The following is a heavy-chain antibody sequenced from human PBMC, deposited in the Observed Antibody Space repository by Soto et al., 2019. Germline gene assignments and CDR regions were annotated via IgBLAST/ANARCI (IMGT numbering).Heavy chain of an antibody. CDR2: IIPIFGTA. Sequence: VSCKASGGTFSSYSISWVRQAPGQGLEWMGGIIPIFGTANYAQKFQGRVTITADESTSTAYMELSSLRSEDTAVYYCARRRSGELNYYGMDVWGQGTTVTVSS. V-gene: IGHV1-69*01. CDR3: ARRRSGELNYYGMDV. J-gene: IGHJ6*02. CDR1: GGTFSSYS. D-gene: IGHD1-1*01.